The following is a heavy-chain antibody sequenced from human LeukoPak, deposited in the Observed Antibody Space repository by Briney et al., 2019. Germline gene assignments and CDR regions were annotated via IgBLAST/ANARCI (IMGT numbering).Heavy chain of an antibody. V-gene: IGHV3-9*01. CDR1: GFSFDDYA. CDR3: AKDISYIVATSFDY. Sequence: HPGGSLRLSCAASGFSFDDYAMHWVRQAPGKGLEWVSGISWNSGSIGYADSVKGRFTISRDNAKNSLYLQMNSLRAEDTALYYCAKDISYIVATSFDYWGQGTLVTVSS. CDR2: ISWNSGSI. J-gene: IGHJ4*02. D-gene: IGHD5-12*01.